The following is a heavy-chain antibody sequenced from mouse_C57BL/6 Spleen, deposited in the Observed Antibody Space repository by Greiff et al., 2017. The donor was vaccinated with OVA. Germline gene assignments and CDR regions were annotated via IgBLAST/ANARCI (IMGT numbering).Heavy chain of an antibody. V-gene: IGHV1-69*01. J-gene: IGHJ1*03. CDR2: IDPSDSYT. CDR3: GRWGPHVDV. Sequence: QVQLQQPGAELVMPGASVKLSCKASGYTFTSYWMHWVKQRPGQGLEWIGEIDPSDSYTNYNQKFKGKSTLTVDKSSSTAYMQRSSLTSEDAAVYYCGRWGPHVDVWGKGTTVTVSS. CDR1: GYTFTSYW.